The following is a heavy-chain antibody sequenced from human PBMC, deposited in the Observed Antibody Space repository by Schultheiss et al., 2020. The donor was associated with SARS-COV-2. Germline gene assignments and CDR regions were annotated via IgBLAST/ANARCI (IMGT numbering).Heavy chain of an antibody. V-gene: IGHV4-34*01. Sequence: SETLSLTCAVYGGSFSGYYWGWIRQPPGKGLEWIGSVYYGGYTYYNPSLKSRVTISVDTSKNQFSLKLSSVTAADTAVYYCARDFPGGKYYYYGMDVWGQGTTVTVSS. J-gene: IGHJ6*02. CDR2: VYYGGYT. D-gene: IGHD2-8*02. CDR1: GGSFSGYY. CDR3: ARDFPGGKYYYYGMDV.